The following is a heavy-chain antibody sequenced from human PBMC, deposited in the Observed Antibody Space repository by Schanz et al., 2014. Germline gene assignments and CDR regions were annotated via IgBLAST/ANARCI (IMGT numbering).Heavy chain of an antibody. V-gene: IGHV4-59*01. Sequence: QVHLQESGPGLVKPSETLSLTCTVSGGSISNNYWGWIRQPPGKGLEWIGIIYSSGSTNYNPSLKSRVTISGDTSNNQFSLRLSSVTAADTAVYFCASFVPRGYYFDYWGQGTLXTVSS. D-gene: IGHD3-10*01. CDR1: GGSISNNY. CDR3: ASFVPRGYYFDY. J-gene: IGHJ4*02. CDR2: IYSSGST.